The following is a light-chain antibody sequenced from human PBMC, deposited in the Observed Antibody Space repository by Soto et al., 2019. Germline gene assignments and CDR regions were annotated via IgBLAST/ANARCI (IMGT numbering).Light chain of an antibody. CDR2: EVS. CDR3: ISYRGKYTRV. V-gene: IGLV2-8*01. CDR1: STDVGGYNY. Sequence: QSALTQPPSAAGSPGQSVTISCTGTSTDVGGYNYVSWFQQYPGKAPKLMIYEVSTRPSGVSDRFSGSKSGNTASLTVSGLQAEDEADYYCISYRGKYTRVFGTGTKLTVL. J-gene: IGLJ1*01.